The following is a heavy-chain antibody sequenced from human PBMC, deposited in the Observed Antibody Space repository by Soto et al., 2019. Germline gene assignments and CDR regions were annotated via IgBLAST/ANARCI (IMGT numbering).Heavy chain of an antibody. J-gene: IGHJ4*02. CDR2: MQPSTGRT. V-gene: IGHV1-8*01. CDR1: GYSFTSLD. Sequence: QVQLVQSGAEVREPGASVKVSCKASGYSFTSLDINWVRQTAGQGLEWMGWMQPSTGRTGYAQKFQGRGTMTRDTSINTAYMELTTLTSDDTAFYYCARGVSAGVEYWGQGTLVTVSS. D-gene: IGHD1-26*01. CDR3: ARGVSAGVEY.